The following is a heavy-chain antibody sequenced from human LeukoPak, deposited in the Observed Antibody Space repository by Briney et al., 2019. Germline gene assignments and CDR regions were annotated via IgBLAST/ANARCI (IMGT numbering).Heavy chain of an antibody. CDR1: GYTFTGYY. J-gene: IGHJ1*01. Sequence: SVKVSCKASGYTFTGYYMHWVRQAPGQGLEWMGGIIPIFGTANYAQKFQGRVTITTDESTSTAYMELSSLRSEDTAVYYCAVNGGSAEYFQHWGQGTLVTVSS. CDR3: AVNGGSAEYFQH. CDR2: IIPIFGTA. D-gene: IGHD1-1*01. V-gene: IGHV1-69*05.